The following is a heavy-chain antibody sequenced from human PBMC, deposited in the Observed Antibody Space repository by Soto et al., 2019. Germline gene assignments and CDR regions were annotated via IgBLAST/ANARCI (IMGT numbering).Heavy chain of an antibody. Sequence: GGSLRLSCAASGFTVSSNYMSWVRQAPGKGLEWVSVIYSGGSTYYADSVKGRFTISRDNSKNTLYLQMNSLRAEDTAVYYCATATYYYYYGMDVWGQGTTVTVPS. V-gene: IGHV3-53*01. CDR1: GFTVSSNY. J-gene: IGHJ6*02. CDR2: IYSGGST. CDR3: ATATYYYYYGMDV.